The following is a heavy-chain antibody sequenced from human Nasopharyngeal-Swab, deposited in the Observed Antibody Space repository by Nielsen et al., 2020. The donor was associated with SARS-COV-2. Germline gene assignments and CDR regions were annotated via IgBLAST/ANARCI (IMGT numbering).Heavy chain of an antibody. J-gene: IGHJ4*02. D-gene: IGHD3-22*01. Sequence: SETLSLTCAVSGGSISSGGYYWSWVRQHPGKGLEWIGYIYFTGSTYYNPSLKSRLTISMDKSKDHFSLRLSSVTAADTAVYYCATFRPYHTSDYYVDSWGLGTLVTVSS. CDR3: ATFRPYHTSDYYVDS. CDR1: GGSISSGGYY. CDR2: IYFTGST. V-gene: IGHV4-31*11.